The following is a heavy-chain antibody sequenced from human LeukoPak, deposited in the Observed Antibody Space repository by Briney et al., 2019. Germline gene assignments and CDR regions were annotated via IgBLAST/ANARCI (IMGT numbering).Heavy chain of an antibody. Sequence: SGPTLVKPTQTLTLTCTFSGFSISTSGVGVGWIRQPPGKALGWPALIYWDDDKRYSPSLKSRLTITKDTSKNQVVLIMTNMDPVDTATYYCAHPATLYDSGSYWYYFDYWGQGTLVTVSS. CDR3: AHPATLYDSGSYWYYFDY. CDR1: GFSISTSGVG. J-gene: IGHJ4*02. CDR2: IYWDDDK. D-gene: IGHD3-10*01. V-gene: IGHV2-5*02.